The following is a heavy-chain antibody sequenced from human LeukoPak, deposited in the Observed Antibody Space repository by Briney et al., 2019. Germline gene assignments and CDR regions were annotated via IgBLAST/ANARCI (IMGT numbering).Heavy chain of an antibody. CDR2: ISSSSSYI. Sequence: GGSLRLSCAASGFAFSSYSMNWVRQAPGKGLEWVSSISSSSSYIYYADSVKGRFTISRDNAKNSLYLQMNSLRAEDTAVYYCARVLNRRITIFGVVIKAPPGDYWGQGTLVTVSS. V-gene: IGHV3-21*01. CDR1: GFAFSSYS. CDR3: ARVLNRRITIFGVVIKAPPGDY. J-gene: IGHJ4*02. D-gene: IGHD3-3*01.